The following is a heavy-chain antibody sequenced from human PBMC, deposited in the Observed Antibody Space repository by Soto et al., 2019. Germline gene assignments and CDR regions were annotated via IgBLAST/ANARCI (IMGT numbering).Heavy chain of an antibody. J-gene: IGHJ6*02. CDR2: IYPGESDT. CDR3: ARSVVDAAILYGMDV. Sequence: PGESLKISCKGSGYGFTSYWIGWVRQMPGKGLEWMGIIYPGESDTRYSPSFQGQVTISADKSISTAYLQWSSLKASDTAMYYCARSVVDAAILYGMDVWGQGTTVTVSS. CDR1: GYGFTSYW. V-gene: IGHV5-51*01. D-gene: IGHD5-18*01.